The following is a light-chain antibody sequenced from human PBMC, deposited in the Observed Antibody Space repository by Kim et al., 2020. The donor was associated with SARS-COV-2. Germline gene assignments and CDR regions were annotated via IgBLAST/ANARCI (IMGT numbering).Light chain of an antibody. CDR2: DAS. J-gene: IGKJ5*01. V-gene: IGKV3-20*01. CDR1: QSVRSGY. CDR3: QQYSGSPIT. Sequence: VLTQSPGTLSLSPGERATLSCRASQSVRSGYLAWYQQKPGQAPRLLIYDASRRATGIPDRFSGSGSGTDFTLTISRLEPEDFAVYYCQQYSGSPITFGQGTRLEIK.